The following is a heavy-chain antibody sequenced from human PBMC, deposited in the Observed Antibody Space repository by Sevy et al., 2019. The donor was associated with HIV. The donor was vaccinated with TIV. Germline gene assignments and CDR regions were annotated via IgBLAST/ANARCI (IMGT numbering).Heavy chain of an antibody. J-gene: IGHJ4*02. D-gene: IGHD4-17*01. Sequence: GGSLRLSCTTSGFLFSSYEMNWVRQAPGKGLEWVSYISNSGTTIYYSDSVKGRFTISRDNARNSLYPQMSSLRAEDSAVYYCARDLPPSATTVAHFDRWGQGTLVTVSS. CDR2: ISNSGTTI. V-gene: IGHV3-48*03. CDR3: ARDLPPSATTVAHFDR. CDR1: GFLFSSYE.